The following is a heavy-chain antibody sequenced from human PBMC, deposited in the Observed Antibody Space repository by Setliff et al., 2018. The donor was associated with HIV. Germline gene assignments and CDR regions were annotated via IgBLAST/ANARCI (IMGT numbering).Heavy chain of an antibody. Sequence: SETLSLTCTVPGDSISSGAYYWTWLRQPAGKGLEWIGHVYTSGSTNYNPSLKSRVTISLAASKNQFSLKLGSVTATDTAVYYCARGETYDFWSGYGNAFDIWGQGTMVTVSS. CDR2: VYTSGST. CDR3: ARGETYDFWSGYGNAFDI. CDR1: GDSISSGAYY. D-gene: IGHD3-3*01. V-gene: IGHV4-61*09. J-gene: IGHJ3*02.